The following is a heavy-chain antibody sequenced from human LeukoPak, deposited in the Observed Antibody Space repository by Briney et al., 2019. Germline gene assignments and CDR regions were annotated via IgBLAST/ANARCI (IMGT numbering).Heavy chain of an antibody. CDR3: ARPAGDYYDSSGYYYNY. Sequence: SVKVSCKASGGTFSSYAISWVRQAPGKGLEWMGRIIPIFGTANYAQKFQGRVTITTDESTSTAYMELSSLRSEDTAVYYCARPAGDYYDSSGYYYNYWGQGTLVTVSS. V-gene: IGHV1-69*05. CDR2: IIPIFGTA. J-gene: IGHJ4*02. CDR1: GGTFSSYA. D-gene: IGHD3-22*01.